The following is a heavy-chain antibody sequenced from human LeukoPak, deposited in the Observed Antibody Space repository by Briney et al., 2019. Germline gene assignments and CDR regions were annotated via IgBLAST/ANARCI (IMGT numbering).Heavy chain of an antibody. D-gene: IGHD6-19*01. Sequence: PGGSLRLSCAASGFTFSSYAMSWVRQAPGKGLEWVSVISGSGSSTYYADSVKGRFTISRDNSKNTLYLQMNSLRAEDTAVYYCAKPRENSSGVGRYFDYWAREPWSPSPQ. CDR3: AKPRENSSGVGRYFDY. J-gene: IGHJ4*02. V-gene: IGHV3-23*01. CDR2: ISGSGSST. CDR1: GFTFSSYA.